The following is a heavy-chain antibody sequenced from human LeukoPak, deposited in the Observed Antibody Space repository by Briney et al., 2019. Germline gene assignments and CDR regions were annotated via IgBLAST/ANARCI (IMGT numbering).Heavy chain of an antibody. D-gene: IGHD3-22*01. CDR2: IYYSGST. J-gene: IGHJ4*02. CDR1: GGSISSYY. V-gene: IGHV4-59*08. Sequence: SETLSLTCTVSGGSISSYYWSWIRQPPGKGLEWIGYIYYSGSTNYNLSLKSRVTISVDTSKNQFSLKLSSVTAADTAVYYCARRDYYDSSGPFDYWGQGTLVTVSS. CDR3: ARRDYYDSSGPFDY.